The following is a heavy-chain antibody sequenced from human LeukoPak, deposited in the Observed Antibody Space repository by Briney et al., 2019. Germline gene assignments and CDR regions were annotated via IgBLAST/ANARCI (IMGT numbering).Heavy chain of an antibody. Sequence: GASVKVSCKASGYTFTNYAITWVRQAPGQGLEWMGWISAYNGNTNYAQKLQGRVTMTTDTSTSTTYMELRSLRSDDTAVYYCARKESSSRWYIDHWGQGTLVTVSS. CDR3: ARKESSSRWYIDH. CDR2: ISAYNGNT. D-gene: IGHD6-13*01. V-gene: IGHV1-18*01. J-gene: IGHJ4*02. CDR1: GYTFTNYA.